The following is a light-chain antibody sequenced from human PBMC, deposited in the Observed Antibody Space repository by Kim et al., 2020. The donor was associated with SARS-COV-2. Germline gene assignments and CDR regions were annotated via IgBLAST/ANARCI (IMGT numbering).Light chain of an antibody. V-gene: IGKV3-20*01. J-gene: IGKJ2*01. Sequence: LSPGERATLSCRASQSVSSSYLAWYQQKPGQAPRLLIYGASSRATGIPDRFSGSGSGTDFTLTISRLEPEDFAVYYCQQYGSSPYTFGQGTKLKI. CDR3: QQYGSSPYT. CDR1: QSVSSSY. CDR2: GAS.